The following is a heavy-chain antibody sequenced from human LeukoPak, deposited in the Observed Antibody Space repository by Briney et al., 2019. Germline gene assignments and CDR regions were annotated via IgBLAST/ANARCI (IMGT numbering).Heavy chain of an antibody. CDR3: ARNYGSYYSNFDY. J-gene: IGHJ4*02. CDR2: IYYSGST. V-gene: IGHV4-39*07. D-gene: IGHD1-26*01. Sequence: SETLSLTCTVSGGSISSSSYYWGWIRQPPGKGLEWIGSIYYSGSTNYNPSLKSRVTISVDTSKNQFSLKLSSVTAADTVVYYCARNYGSYYSNFDYWGQGTLVTVSS. CDR1: GGSISSSSYY.